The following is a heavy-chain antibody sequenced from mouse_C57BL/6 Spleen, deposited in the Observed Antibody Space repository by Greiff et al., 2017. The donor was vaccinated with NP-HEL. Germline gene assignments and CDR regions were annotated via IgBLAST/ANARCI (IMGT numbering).Heavy chain of an antibody. Sequence: EVQLQQSGPELVKPGASVKISCKASGYTFTDYYMNWVKQSHGKSLEWIGDINPNNGGTSYNQKFKGKATLTVDKSSSTAYMELRSLTSEDAAVYYCAGGYYGSAWFAYWGQGTLVTVSA. J-gene: IGHJ3*01. CDR1: GYTFTDYY. CDR3: AGGYYGSAWFAY. D-gene: IGHD1-1*01. CDR2: INPNNGGT. V-gene: IGHV1-26*01.